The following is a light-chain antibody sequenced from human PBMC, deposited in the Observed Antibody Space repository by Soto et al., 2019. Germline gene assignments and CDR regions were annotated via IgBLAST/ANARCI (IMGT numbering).Light chain of an antibody. V-gene: IGKV1-33*01. CDR1: QSISSY. Sequence: DIQMTQSPSSLSASVGDRFTITCRASQSISSYLNWYQQKPGKAPKLLIYDASSLESGVPSRFSGSGSGTEFSLNITSLQPEDVATYYCQQYDDLPITFGQGTRLEI. CDR2: DAS. CDR3: QQYDDLPIT. J-gene: IGKJ5*01.